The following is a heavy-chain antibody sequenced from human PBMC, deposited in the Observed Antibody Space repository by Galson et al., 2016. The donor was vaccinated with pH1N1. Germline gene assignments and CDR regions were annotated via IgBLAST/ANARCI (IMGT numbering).Heavy chain of an antibody. J-gene: IGHJ3*02. CDR1: GFTFDDYA. Sequence: SLRLSCAASGFTFDDYAMHWVRQAPGKGLEWVSGISWNSGTIGYADSVKGRFTISRDSAKNSLYLQMNSLRAEDTALYYCAKISGWLFGAFDIWGQGTMVTVSS. V-gene: IGHV3-9*01. CDR3: AKISGWLFGAFDI. CDR2: ISWNSGTI. D-gene: IGHD6-19*01.